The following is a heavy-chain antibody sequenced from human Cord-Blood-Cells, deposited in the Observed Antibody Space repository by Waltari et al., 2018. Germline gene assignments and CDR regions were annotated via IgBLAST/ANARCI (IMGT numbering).Heavy chain of an antibody. D-gene: IGHD6-13*01. J-gene: IGHJ4*02. CDR3: AKEGIAAAGTDY. Sequence: QVQLVESGGGVVQPGRSLRLSCAASGFTFSSYGMHWVRQAPGKGLEWVAVISYDGSNKYYADSVKGRFTISRDNSKNTLYLQMNSLRAEDTAVYYCAKEGIAAAGTDYWGQGTLVTVSS. V-gene: IGHV3-30*18. CDR1: GFTFSSYG. CDR2: ISYDGSNK.